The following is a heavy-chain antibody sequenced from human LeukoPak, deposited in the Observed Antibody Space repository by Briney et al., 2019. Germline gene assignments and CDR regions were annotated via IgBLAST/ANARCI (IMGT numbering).Heavy chain of an antibody. CDR3: AKERVRGVIFDAFDI. Sequence: GGSLRLSCLASGFTFSSYAMHWVRQAPGKGLEWVAVMSYDGNNRYYTDSVKGRFTISRDNSKNTVYLQMNSLGAEDTAVYYCAKERVRGVIFDAFDIWGQGTMVTVSS. J-gene: IGHJ3*02. V-gene: IGHV3-30*18. CDR2: MSYDGNNR. D-gene: IGHD3-10*01. CDR1: GFTFSSYA.